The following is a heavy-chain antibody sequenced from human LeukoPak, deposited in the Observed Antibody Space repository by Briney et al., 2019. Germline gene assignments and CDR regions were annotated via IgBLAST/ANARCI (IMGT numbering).Heavy chain of an antibody. CDR1: GYTFTGYY. Sequence: ASVNVSCKASGYTFTGYYMHWVRQAPGQGLEWMGWINPNSGGTNYAQKFQGRVNMTRDTSITTVYMELSRLRSDDTAVYYCARDYYDSSGYFGHWGQGTLVTVSS. V-gene: IGHV1-2*02. J-gene: IGHJ4*02. CDR3: ARDYYDSSGYFGH. D-gene: IGHD3-22*01. CDR2: INPNSGGT.